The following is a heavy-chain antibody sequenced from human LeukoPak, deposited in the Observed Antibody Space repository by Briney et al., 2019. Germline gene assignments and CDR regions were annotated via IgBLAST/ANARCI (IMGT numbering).Heavy chain of an antibody. CDR3: ARRPMVRGVISRFDP. V-gene: IGHV4-59*12. CDR2: IYYSGST. Sequence: SETLSLTCTVSGGSISNYYWSWIRQPPGKGLEWIGYIYYSGSTNYNPSLKSRVTISVDTSKNQFSLKLSSVTAADTAVYYCARRPMVRGVISRFDPWGQGTLVTVSS. J-gene: IGHJ5*02. CDR1: GGSISNYY. D-gene: IGHD3-10*01.